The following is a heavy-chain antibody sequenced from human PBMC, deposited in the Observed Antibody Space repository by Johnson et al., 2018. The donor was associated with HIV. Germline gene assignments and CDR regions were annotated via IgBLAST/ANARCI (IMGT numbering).Heavy chain of an antibody. D-gene: IGHD6-6*01. CDR1: GFTFGDYA. CDR2: IRSNAYGGTT. V-gene: IGHV3-49*04. CDR3: IRGDEYSSSLGAFDI. Sequence: VQLVESGGGLVQPGRSLRLSCTASGFTFGDYAMSWVRQAPGKGLARVGFIRSNAYGGTTDYAASVKGRFTISSDDSKSIASQQMNSLKTEDPAVYYCIRGDEYSSSLGAFDIWGQGTMFTISS. J-gene: IGHJ3*02.